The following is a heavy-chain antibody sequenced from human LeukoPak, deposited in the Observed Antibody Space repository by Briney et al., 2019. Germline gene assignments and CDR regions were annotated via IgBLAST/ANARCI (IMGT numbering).Heavy chain of an antibody. CDR3: ARDVVERYAFGI. D-gene: IGHD2-21*01. Sequence: GGSLRLSCAASGFTVSSNYMSWVRQAPGKGLEWVSVIYSGSNTDYADSVKGRFTISRDNSKNTLYLQMNSLRAEDTAVYYCARDVVERYAFGIWGQGTMVTVSS. V-gene: IGHV3-53*01. CDR1: GFTVSSNY. J-gene: IGHJ3*02. CDR2: IYSGSNT.